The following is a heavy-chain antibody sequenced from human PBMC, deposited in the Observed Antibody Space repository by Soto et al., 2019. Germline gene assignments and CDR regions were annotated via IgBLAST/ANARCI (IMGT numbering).Heavy chain of an antibody. CDR3: ARGFEDYVWGTYPSQY. Sequence: GGPLRLSCVGSRFTFSNYAMNWVRQAPGQGLEWVASIIGSSVYIHYADSVKGRFTVSRDNDKNSVFLQMDSLRAEDTAMYYCARGFEDYVWGTYPSQYWGQGILVTVSS. CDR1: RFTFSNYA. V-gene: IGHV3-21*01. CDR2: IIGSSVYI. D-gene: IGHD3-16*02. J-gene: IGHJ4*02.